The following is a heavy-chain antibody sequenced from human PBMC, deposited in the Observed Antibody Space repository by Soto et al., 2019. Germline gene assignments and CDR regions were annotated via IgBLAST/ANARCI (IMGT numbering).Heavy chain of an antibody. Sequence: LRLSCAASGFSFSHYAMHWVRQPPGKGLEWVALISYDGENQYFTDSVRGRFTISRDNSKTAVYLEMNDLRLDDTATYYCVSPHSESSNAFDLWGQGTLVTVYS. CDR2: ISYDGENQ. CDR3: VSPHSESSNAFDL. D-gene: IGHD3-10*01. J-gene: IGHJ5*02. CDR1: GFSFSHYA. V-gene: IGHV3-30*04.